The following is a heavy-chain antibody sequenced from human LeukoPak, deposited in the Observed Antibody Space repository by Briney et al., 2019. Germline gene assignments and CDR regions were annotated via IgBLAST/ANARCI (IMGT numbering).Heavy chain of an antibody. V-gene: IGHV4-34*01. D-gene: IGHD2-2*02. CDR3: ARGRMDTVVVPAAIRFDY. Sequence: SETLSLTCAVYGGSFSGYYWSWIRQPPGKGLEWIGEINHSGSTNYNPSLKSRVTISVDTSKNQFSLKLSSVTAADTAVYYCARGRMDTVVVPAAIRFDYWGQGTLVTVSS. J-gene: IGHJ4*02. CDR1: GGSFSGYY. CDR2: INHSGST.